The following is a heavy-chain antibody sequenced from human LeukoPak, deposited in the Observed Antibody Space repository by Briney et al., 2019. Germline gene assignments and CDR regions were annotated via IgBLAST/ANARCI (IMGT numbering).Heavy chain of an antibody. D-gene: IGHD3-9*01. CDR2: INHSGST. CDR3: ARDFDEGGWFDP. J-gene: IGHJ5*02. V-gene: IGHV4-34*01. Sequence: SETLSLTCAVYGGSFSGYYWSWIRQPPGKGLEWIGEINHSGSTNYNPSLKSRVTISVDRSKNQFSLKLSSVTAADTAVYYCARDFDEGGWFDPWGQGTLVTVSS. CDR1: GGSFSGYY.